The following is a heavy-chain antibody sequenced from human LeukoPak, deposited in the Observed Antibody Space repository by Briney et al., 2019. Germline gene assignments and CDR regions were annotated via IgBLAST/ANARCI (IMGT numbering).Heavy chain of an antibody. CDR1: GYTFTGYY. CDR2: INPNSGGT. J-gene: IGHJ3*02. CDR3: ARERSSGYNDAFDI. Sequence: ASVKVSCKASGYTFTGYYMHWVRQAPGQGLEWMGWINPNSGGTNYAQKFQGRVTMTRDMSTSTVYMELSSLRSEDTAVYYCARERSSGYNDAFDIWGQGTMVTVSS. D-gene: IGHD3-22*01. V-gene: IGHV1-2*02.